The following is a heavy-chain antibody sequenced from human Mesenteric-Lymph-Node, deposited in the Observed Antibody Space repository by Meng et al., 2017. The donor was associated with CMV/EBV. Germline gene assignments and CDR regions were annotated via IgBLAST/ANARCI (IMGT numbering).Heavy chain of an antibody. CDR2: INGDGRGT. J-gene: IGHJ5*02. Sequence: GESLKISCTASGFTFSDYWMHWVRQAPGKGLVWVSRINGDGRGTNYADSVKGRFTISRDNAKDTLYLHMNSLRAEDTAVYYCAKGYSYGWGWFDPWGQGTLVTVSS. CDR1: GFTFSDYW. V-gene: IGHV3-74*01. D-gene: IGHD5-18*01. CDR3: AKGYSYGWGWFDP.